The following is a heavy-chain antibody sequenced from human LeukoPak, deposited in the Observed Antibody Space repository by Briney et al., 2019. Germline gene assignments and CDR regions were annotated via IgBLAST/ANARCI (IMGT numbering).Heavy chain of an antibody. V-gene: IGHV3-30*03. Sequence: GGSLRLSCAASGFTFSTSGMHWVRQAPCKGLQWVALISSYDGRDKYYADSVKGRFTISRDNAKNSLYLQMNSLRAEDTAVYYCARDISGDGYPPSPFDIWGQGTMVTVSS. CDR1: GFTFSTSG. CDR2: ISSYDGRDK. CDR3: ARDISGDGYPPSPFDI. D-gene: IGHD5-24*01. J-gene: IGHJ3*02.